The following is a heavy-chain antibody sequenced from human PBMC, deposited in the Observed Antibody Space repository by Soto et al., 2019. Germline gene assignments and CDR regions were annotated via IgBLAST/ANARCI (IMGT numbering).Heavy chain of an antibody. V-gene: IGHV3-11*01. Sequence: QVQLVESGGGLVKPGGSLRLSCAASGFTFSDYYMSWIRQAPGKGLEWVSYISSSGSTIYYADSVKGRFTISRDNAKNSLYLQMNSLRGEDTAVYFCARAPPYSSSWYGGFEDWGQGTLVTVSS. D-gene: IGHD6-13*01. CDR3: ARAPPYSSSWYGGFED. CDR2: ISSSGSTI. J-gene: IGHJ4*02. CDR1: GFTFSDYY.